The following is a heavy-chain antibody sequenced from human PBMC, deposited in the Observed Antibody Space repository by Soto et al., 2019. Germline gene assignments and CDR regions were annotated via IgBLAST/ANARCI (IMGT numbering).Heavy chain of an antibody. Sequence: ASVKVSCKASGYTFTSYSMHWVRQAPGQRLEWMGWINAGNGNTKDSQKFQGRVTITRDTSASTAYMELSSLRSEDTAVYYCAGGIGETRSLPNFDYWGQGTRGTVSS. CDR3: AGGIGETRSLPNFDY. CDR2: INAGNGNT. CDR1: GYTFTSYS. V-gene: IGHV1-3*01. D-gene: IGHD2-21*01. J-gene: IGHJ4*02.